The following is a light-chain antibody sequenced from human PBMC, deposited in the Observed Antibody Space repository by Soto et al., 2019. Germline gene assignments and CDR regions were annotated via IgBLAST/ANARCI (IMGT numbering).Light chain of an antibody. Sequence: DIQMTQSPSSLSASVGDRVTITCRASQGIASYLAWFQQRPGKAPKSLIYAASRLQSGVPSKFSGWGSGTNFTITISTLQPEDFATYYCQQYHTYPCTFGQGTKVEIK. J-gene: IGKJ2*02. CDR1: QGIASY. CDR3: QQYHTYPCT. CDR2: AAS. V-gene: IGKV1-16*02.